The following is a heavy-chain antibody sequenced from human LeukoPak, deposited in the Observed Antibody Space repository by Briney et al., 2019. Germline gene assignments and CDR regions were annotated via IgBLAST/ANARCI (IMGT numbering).Heavy chain of an antibody. CDR3: SKYRWKYDSSGYDY. V-gene: IGHV3-15*01. Sequence: GGSLRLSCAASGFAFSKAWMSWVRQATGKGLEWLSRIKSNADGGTTDYAAPVQGRITISRDDSQNTLYLQLDSLKAEDTAVYYCSKYRWKYDSSGYDYWGQGTLVAVSS. J-gene: IGHJ4*02. D-gene: IGHD3-22*01. CDR1: GFAFSKAW. CDR2: IKSNADGGTT.